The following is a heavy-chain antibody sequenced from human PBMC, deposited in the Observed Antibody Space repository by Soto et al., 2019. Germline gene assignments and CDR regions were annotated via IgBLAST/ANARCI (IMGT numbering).Heavy chain of an antibody. D-gene: IGHD3-10*01. CDR3: ARGYSVLRFGELSAGGMDV. CDR2: INHSGST. V-gene: IGHV4-34*01. Sequence: PSETLSLTCAVYGGSFSGYYWSWIRQPPGKGLEWIGEINHSGSTNYNPSLKSRVTISVDTSKNQFSLKLSSVTAADTAVYYCARGYSVLRFGELSAGGMDVWGQGTTVTVSS. CDR1: GGSFSGYY. J-gene: IGHJ6*02.